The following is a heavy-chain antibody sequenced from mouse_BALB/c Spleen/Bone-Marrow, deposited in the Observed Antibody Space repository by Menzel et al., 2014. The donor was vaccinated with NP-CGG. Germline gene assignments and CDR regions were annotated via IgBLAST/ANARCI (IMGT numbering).Heavy chain of an antibody. D-gene: IGHD1-1*01. Sequence: EVKLQESGPELVKPGASMKISCKASGYSLTGYTMNWVKQSHGKNLEWIGLINPYNGGTSYNQKFMGKATLTVDKSSSTAYMELLSLTSEDSAVYYCARWDYYGYAMDYWGQGTSVTVSS. CDR3: ARWDYYGYAMDY. CDR1: GYSLTGYT. J-gene: IGHJ4*01. V-gene: IGHV1-18*01. CDR2: INPYNGGT.